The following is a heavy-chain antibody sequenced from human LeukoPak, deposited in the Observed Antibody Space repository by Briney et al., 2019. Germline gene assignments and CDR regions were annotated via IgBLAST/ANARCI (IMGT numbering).Heavy chain of an antibody. CDR3: ARVNYYDSSGYYYVSFFDY. D-gene: IGHD3-22*01. V-gene: IGHV7-4-1*02. Sequence: ASVKVSCKASGYTFTSYAMNWVRQAPGQGLEWMGWINTNTGNPTYAQGFTGRFVFSLDTSVSTAYLQISSLKAEDTAVYYCARVNYYDSSGYYYVSFFDYWGQGTLVTVSS. J-gene: IGHJ4*02. CDR1: GYTFTSYA. CDR2: INTNTGNP.